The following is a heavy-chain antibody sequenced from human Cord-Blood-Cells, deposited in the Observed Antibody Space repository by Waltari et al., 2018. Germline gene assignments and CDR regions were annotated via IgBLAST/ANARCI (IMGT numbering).Heavy chain of an antibody. CDR2: IYYSGST. CDR1: GGSIRRGGYY. D-gene: IGHD1-26*01. Sequence: QVQLQESGPGLVQPSQTLSLTCTVSGGSIRRGGYYWSWIRQHPGKGLEWIGYIYYSGSTYYNPSLKSRVTISVDTSKNQFSLKLSSVTAADTAVYYCARDSRRGATDYWGQGTLVTVSS. CDR3: ARDSRRGATDY. J-gene: IGHJ4*02. V-gene: IGHV4-31*03.